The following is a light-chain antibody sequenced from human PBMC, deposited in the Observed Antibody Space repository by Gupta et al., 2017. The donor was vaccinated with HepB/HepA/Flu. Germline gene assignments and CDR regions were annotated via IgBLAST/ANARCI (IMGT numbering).Light chain of an antibody. V-gene: IGKV1-5*03. Sequence: DIQMTQSPSTLSASVGDRVTITCRASQSISSWLAWYQQKPGKAPKLLIYKASSLESGVPSRFSGSGSWTEFTLTISSMQADDFATYYCQQYNSYSPVTFGQGTKLEI. CDR3: QQYNSYSPVT. J-gene: IGKJ5*01. CDR1: QSISSW. CDR2: KAS.